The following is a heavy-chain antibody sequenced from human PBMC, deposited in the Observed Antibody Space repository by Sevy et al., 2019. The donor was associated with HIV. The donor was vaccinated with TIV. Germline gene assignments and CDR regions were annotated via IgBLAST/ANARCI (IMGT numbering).Heavy chain of an antibody. D-gene: IGHD3-22*01. Sequence: GESLKISCKGSGYSFTSYWIGWVRQMPGKGLEWMGIIYPGDSDTRYSPSFQAQVTISADKSISTGYLQWSSLKASDTAMYYCARRGIVVVTPFDIWGQGTMVTVSS. CDR1: GYSFTSYW. V-gene: IGHV5-51*01. J-gene: IGHJ3*02. CDR3: ARRGIVVVTPFDI. CDR2: IYPGDSDT.